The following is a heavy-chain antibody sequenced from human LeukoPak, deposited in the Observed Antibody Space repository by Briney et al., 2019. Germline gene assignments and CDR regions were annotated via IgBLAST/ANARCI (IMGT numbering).Heavy chain of an antibody. Sequence: SQTLSLTCTVSGGSISSGDYSWSWIRQPPGKGLEWIGYIYYSGSTYYNPSLKSRVTISVGTSKNQFSLKLSSVTAADTAVYYCARDLAVVPAATRYSYFDYWGQGTLVTVSS. CDR2: IYYSGST. CDR1: GGSISSGDYS. D-gene: IGHD2-2*01. V-gene: IGHV4-30-4*01. J-gene: IGHJ4*02. CDR3: ARDLAVVPAATRYSYFDY.